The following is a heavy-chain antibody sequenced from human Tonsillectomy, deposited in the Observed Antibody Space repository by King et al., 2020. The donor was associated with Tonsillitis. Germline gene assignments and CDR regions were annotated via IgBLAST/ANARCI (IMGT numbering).Heavy chain of an antibody. J-gene: IGHJ4*02. CDR2: IYYSGST. V-gene: IGHV4-39*01. CDR3: ARHGQIVKYFDY. D-gene: IGHD3-16*02. CDR1: GGSISSSSYY. Sequence: QLQESGPGLVKPSETLSLTCTVSGGSISSSSYYWGWIRQPPGKGLEWIGSIYYSGSTYYNPSLKSRVTISVDTSKNQFSLKLSSVTAADTAVYYCARHGQIVKYFDYWGQGTLVTVSS.